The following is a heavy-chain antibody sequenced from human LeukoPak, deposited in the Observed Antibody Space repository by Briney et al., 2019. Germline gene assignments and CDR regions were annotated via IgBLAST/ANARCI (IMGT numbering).Heavy chain of an antibody. D-gene: IGHD1-1*01. J-gene: IGHJ5*02. CDR2: ISAYNGNT. V-gene: IGHV1-18*01. CDR1: GYTFTSYG. Sequence: ASVKVSCKASGYTFTSYGISWVRRAPGQGLEWMGWISAYNGNTNYAQKLQGRVTMTTDTSTSTAYMELRSLRSDDTAVYYCARSPPGGQLERRGWFDPWGQGTLVTVSS. CDR3: ARSPPGGQLERRGWFDP.